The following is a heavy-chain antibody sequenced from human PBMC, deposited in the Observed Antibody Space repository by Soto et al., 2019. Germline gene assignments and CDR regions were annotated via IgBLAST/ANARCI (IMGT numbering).Heavy chain of an antibody. V-gene: IGHV3-23*01. CDR3: AKDSRVAARNWFDP. D-gene: IGHD6-6*01. Sequence: SGGSLRLSCAGSGFTFSGYAMTWVRQAPGKGLEWVSVISTSGDRPDYADSVKGRFTISRDNSKNMLYLQMNSLRAEDTAVYYCAKDSRVAARNWFDPWGQGTLVTVSS. CDR2: ISTSGDRP. CDR1: GFTFSGYA. J-gene: IGHJ5*02.